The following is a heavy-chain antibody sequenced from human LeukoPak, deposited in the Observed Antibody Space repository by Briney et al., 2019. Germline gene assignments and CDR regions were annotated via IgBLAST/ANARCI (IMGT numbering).Heavy chain of an antibody. Sequence: KTSETLSLTCAVSGGSISSSNWWSWVRQPPGKGLEWIGEIYHSGSTNYNPSLKSRVTISVDKSKDQFSLKLSSVTAADTAVYYCARVPPVSSNFDYWGQGTLVTVSS. CDR3: ARVPPVSSNFDY. V-gene: IGHV4-4*02. CDR1: GGSISSSNW. D-gene: IGHD6-13*01. CDR2: IYHSGST. J-gene: IGHJ4*02.